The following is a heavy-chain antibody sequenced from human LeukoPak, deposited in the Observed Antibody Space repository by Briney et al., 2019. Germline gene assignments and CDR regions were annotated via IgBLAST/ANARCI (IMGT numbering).Heavy chain of an antibody. D-gene: IGHD5-12*01. CDR3: ARGRSTGYPYYFEY. Sequence: ASVKVSCKASGYTFTSYDINWVRQATRQGLEWMGWMNPNSGSTGYAQKFQGRVNITRNTSISTAYRELSGLRSEDTAVYYCARGRSTGYPYYFEYWGQGTLVTVSS. CDR2: MNPNSGST. CDR1: GYTFTSYD. V-gene: IGHV1-8*03. J-gene: IGHJ4*02.